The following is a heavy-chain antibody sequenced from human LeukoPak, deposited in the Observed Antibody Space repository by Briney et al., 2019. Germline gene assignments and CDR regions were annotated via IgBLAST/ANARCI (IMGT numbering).Heavy chain of an antibody. J-gene: IGHJ5*02. Sequence: GSLRLSCAASGFTFSSYSMNWVRQAPGKGLEWVSSISSSSSYIYYADSVKGRFTISRDNAKNSLYLQMNSLRAEDTAVYYCARAHGSAGGNWFDPWGQGTLVTVSS. V-gene: IGHV3-21*01. CDR1: GFTFSSYS. D-gene: IGHD2-8*02. CDR3: ARAHGSAGGNWFDP. CDR2: ISSSSSYI.